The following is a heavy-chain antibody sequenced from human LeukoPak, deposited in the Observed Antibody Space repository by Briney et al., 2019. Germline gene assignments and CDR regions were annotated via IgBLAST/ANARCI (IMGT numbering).Heavy chain of an antibody. J-gene: IGHJ4*02. CDR1: GYIFTGYY. CDR2: INPNSGDT. CDR3: ARENGYRYDY. V-gene: IGHV1-2*02. D-gene: IGHD5-18*01. Sequence: ASVKVSCKASGYIFTGYYMHWVRQAPGQGLEWMGWINPNSGDTNYAQKFQGRVTMTRDTSISTAYMELSRLRSDDTALYYCARENGYRYDYWGQGTLVTVSS.